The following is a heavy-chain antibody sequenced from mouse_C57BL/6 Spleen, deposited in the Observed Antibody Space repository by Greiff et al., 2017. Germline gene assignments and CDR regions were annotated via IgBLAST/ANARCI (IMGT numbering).Heavy chain of an antibody. CDR3: EREGESGGYSSWVGY. CDR1: GYTFTSYW. CDR2: IDPNSGGT. Sequence: VQLQQPGAELVKPGASVKLSCKASGYTFTSYWMHWVKQRPGRGLEWIGRIDPNSGGTKYNEKFKSKATLTVDKPSSTAYMQLSSLTSEDSAVYYCEREGESGGYSSWVGYWGQGTLVTVSA. D-gene: IGHD2-3*01. J-gene: IGHJ3*01. V-gene: IGHV1-72*01.